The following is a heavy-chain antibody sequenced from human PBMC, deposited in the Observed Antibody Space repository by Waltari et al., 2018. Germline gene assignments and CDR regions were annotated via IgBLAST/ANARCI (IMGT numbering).Heavy chain of an antibody. J-gene: IGHJ2*01. CDR2: INHSRRT. CDR3: ARGMDYYDSSGYYYWYFDL. V-gene: IGHV4-34*01. D-gene: IGHD3-22*01. CDR1: RGSFSGYY. Sequence: VQPQPGGAGLLQPSAPTSLTSAGSRGSFSGYYCCWIRQPPRGGLGWVGEINHSRRTNYNPSLKSRVTISVETTKNQYSLKLSSVTAAETAVYYCARGMDYYDSSGYYYWYFDLWGRGTMVTVSS.